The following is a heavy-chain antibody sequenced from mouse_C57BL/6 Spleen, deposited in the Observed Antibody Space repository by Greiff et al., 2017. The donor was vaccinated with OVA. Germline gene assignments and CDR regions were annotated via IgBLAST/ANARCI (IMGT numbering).Heavy chain of an antibody. CDR2: IHPNSGST. J-gene: IGHJ3*01. CDR3: ASGRNSCAY. CDR1: GYTFTSYW. D-gene: IGHD2-1*01. V-gene: IGHV1-64*01. Sequence: QVQLKQPGAELVKPGASVKLSCKASGYTFTSYWMHWVKQRPGQGLEWIGMIHPNSGSTNYNEKFKSKATLTVDKSSSTAYMQLSSLTSEDSAVYYCASGRNSCAYWGQGTLVTVSA.